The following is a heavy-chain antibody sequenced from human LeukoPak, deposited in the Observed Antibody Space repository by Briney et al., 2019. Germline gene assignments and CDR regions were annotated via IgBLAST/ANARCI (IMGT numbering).Heavy chain of an antibody. CDR2: ISSSSSYI. CDR1: GFTFSSYS. V-gene: IGHV3-21*01. J-gene: IGHJ6*03. Sequence: GGSLRLSCAASGFTFSSYSMNWVRQAPGKGLEWVSSISSSSSYIYYADSVKGRFTISRDNAKNSLYLQMNSLRAEDTAVYYCARGNLGFGELFPYYYYYYMDVWGKGTTVTISS. D-gene: IGHD3-10*01. CDR3: ARGNLGFGELFPYYYYYYMDV.